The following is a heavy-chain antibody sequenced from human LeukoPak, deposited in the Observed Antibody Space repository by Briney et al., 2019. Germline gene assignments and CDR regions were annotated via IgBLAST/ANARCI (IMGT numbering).Heavy chain of an antibody. CDR2: INPSGSFT. Sequence: GGSLRLSCAASGFTFSSNWMHWVRQVPGKGLVWVSLINPSGSFTTYADSVKGRFTISRDNAKNRLYMQMNSLRVEDTAVYYCARDMIRGVIKNWGQGTLVTVSS. CDR1: GFTFSSNW. V-gene: IGHV3-74*01. D-gene: IGHD3-10*01. CDR3: ARDMIRGVIKN. J-gene: IGHJ4*02.